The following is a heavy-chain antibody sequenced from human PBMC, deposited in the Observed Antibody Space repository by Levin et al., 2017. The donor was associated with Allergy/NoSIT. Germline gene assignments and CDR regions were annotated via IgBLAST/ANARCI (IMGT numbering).Heavy chain of an antibody. Sequence: ASVKVSCKASGYTFTGYYMHWVRQAPGQGLEWLGRISPNSGGTNYAQKFQGRVTMTRDTSISTAYMELNRLRSDDSAVYYCARDHYDILTGYRKPFDYWAREPWSPSPQ. D-gene: IGHD3-9*01. V-gene: IGHV1-2*06. J-gene: IGHJ4*02. CDR2: ISPNSGGT. CDR1: GYTFTGYY. CDR3: ARDHYDILTGYRKPFDY.